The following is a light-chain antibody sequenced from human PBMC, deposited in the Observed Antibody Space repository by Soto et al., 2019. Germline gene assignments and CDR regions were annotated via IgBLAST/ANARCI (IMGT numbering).Light chain of an antibody. CDR3: QLSYSTLT. CDR2: LGS. V-gene: IGKV2-28*01. CDR1: QSLLHSNGYNY. Sequence: DIVMTQSPLSLPVTPGEPASISCRSSQSLLHSNGYNYLDWYLQRPGQSPQLLIYLGSNRASGVPDRFSGSGSGTDFTLTISSLQPEDFATYYCQLSYSTLTFGQGTRLEI. J-gene: IGKJ5*01.